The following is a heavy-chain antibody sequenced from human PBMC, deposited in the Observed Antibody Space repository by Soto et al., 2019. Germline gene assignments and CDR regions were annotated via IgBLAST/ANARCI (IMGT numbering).Heavy chain of an antibody. V-gene: IGHV4-31*11. Sequence: SETLSLTCAVYGGSFSDDASSSDWYWNWIRQSPGKGLEWIGYIAYSGDTYYNPSLRSRVTISADTSENKFSLTLKSVTAADTAVYFCARDFERSAIAPWGQGTSVTVSS. CDR1: GGSFSDDASSSDWY. D-gene: IGHD3-9*01. CDR3: ARDFERSAIAP. J-gene: IGHJ5*02. CDR2: IAYSGDT.